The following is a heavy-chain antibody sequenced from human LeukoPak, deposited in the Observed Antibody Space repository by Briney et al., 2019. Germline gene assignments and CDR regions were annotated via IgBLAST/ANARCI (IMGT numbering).Heavy chain of an antibody. D-gene: IGHD3-16*01. CDR1: GFTFRSYS. V-gene: IGHV3-48*01. J-gene: IGHJ6*03. CDR3: ARDFRDTSLITYPYFMDV. Sequence: GGSLRLSCAASGFTFRSYSMNWVRQAPGKGLKGVSYISSSRSTIYYADSVKGRFTMSRDNAKNSLYLQMHSLRAEDTALYYCARDFRDTSLITYPYFMDVWGKGTTVTISS. CDR2: ISSSRSTI.